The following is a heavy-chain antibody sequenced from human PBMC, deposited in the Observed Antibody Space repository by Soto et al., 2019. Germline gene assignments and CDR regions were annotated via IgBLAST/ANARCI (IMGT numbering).Heavy chain of an antibody. V-gene: IGHV1-69*06. Sequence: SVKVSCKASGGTFSSYAISWVRQAPGQGLEWMGGIIPIFGTANYAQKFQGRVTITADKSTSTAYMELSSLRSEDTAVYYCARVGRITMIVVDTGDYYYGMDVWGQGTTVTVSS. CDR2: IIPIFGTA. CDR1: GGTFSSYA. J-gene: IGHJ6*02. D-gene: IGHD3-22*01. CDR3: ARVGRITMIVVDTGDYYYGMDV.